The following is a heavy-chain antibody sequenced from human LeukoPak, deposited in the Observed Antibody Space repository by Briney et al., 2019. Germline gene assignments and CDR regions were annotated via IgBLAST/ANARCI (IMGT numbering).Heavy chain of an antibody. Sequence: SVTVSCKASGGTFSSYVVSWVRQAPGQGLEWMGGIIPIFGTANYAQKFQGRVTITADESTSTAYMELSSLRSEDTAVYYCARLTQTLGEYFQHWGQGTLVTVSS. V-gene: IGHV1-69*01. CDR2: IIPIFGTA. CDR1: GGTFSSYV. CDR3: ARLTQTLGEYFQH. J-gene: IGHJ1*01.